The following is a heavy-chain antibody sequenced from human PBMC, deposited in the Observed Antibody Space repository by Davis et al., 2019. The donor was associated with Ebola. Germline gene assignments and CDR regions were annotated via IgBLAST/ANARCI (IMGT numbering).Heavy chain of an antibody. J-gene: IGHJ4*02. CDR1: GFTFSTYA. CDR2: ISGSGGTT. V-gene: IGHV3-23*01. D-gene: IGHD2-21*02. CDR3: AKVALVVVTATRLFDY. Sequence: GESLKISCAASGFTFSTYAMSWVRQAPGKGLEWVSVISGSGGTTYYADSVKGRFTVSRDNSKNTLSLRMKGLRAEDTAVYYCAKVALVVVTATRLFDYWGQGTLVTVSS.